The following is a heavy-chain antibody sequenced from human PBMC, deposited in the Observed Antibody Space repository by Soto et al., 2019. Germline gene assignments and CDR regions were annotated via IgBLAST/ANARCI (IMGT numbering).Heavy chain of an antibody. J-gene: IGHJ6*02. V-gene: IGHV5-10-1*01. CDR3: HTSLSSSQYYYYGMDV. D-gene: IGHD6-6*01. Sequence: GESLKISCKGSGYSFTSYWISWVRQMPGKGLEWRGRIDPSDSYTNYSPSFQGHVTISADKSISTAYLQWSSLKASDTAMYYCHTSLSSSQYYYYGMDVWGQGTTVTVSS. CDR2: IDPSDSYT. CDR1: GYSFTSYW.